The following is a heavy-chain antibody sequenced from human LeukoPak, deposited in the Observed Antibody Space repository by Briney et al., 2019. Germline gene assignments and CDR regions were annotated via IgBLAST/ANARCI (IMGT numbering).Heavy chain of an antibody. J-gene: IGHJ4*02. V-gene: IGHV1-2*02. CDR2: INPNSGGT. Sequence: ASVKVSCKASGYTFTGYYMHWVRQAPGQGLEWMGWINPNSGGTNYAQKFQGRVTMTRDTSISTAYMELSRLRSDDTAVYYCARGGSDSSGYYYLHYWGQGTLVTVSS. D-gene: IGHD3-22*01. CDR3: ARGGSDSSGYYYLHY. CDR1: GYTFTGYY.